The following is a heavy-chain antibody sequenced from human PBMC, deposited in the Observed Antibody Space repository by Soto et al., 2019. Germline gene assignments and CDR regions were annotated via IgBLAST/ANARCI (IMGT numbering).Heavy chain of an antibody. CDR1: GYTFTSYG. CDR2: ISAYNGNT. J-gene: IGHJ5*02. V-gene: IGHV1-18*01. Sequence: GASVKVSCKASGYTFTSYGISWVRQAPGQGLEWMGWISAYNGNTNYAQKLQGRVTMTTDTSTSTAYMEMRSLRSDDTAVYYCARDLLVVRGVLYPSDPWGQGTLVTVSS. D-gene: IGHD3-10*01. CDR3: ARDLLVVRGVLYPSDP.